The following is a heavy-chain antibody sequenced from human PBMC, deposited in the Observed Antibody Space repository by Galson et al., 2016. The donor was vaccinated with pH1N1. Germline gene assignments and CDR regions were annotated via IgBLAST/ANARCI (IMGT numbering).Heavy chain of an antibody. CDR3: AKGRVDSTIFRAISIRGDEALEF. CDR1: GYTFTNYH. J-gene: IGHJ3*01. D-gene: IGHD3-10*01. Sequence: SVKVSCKASGYTFTNYHIHWVRQAPGQGLDWMGIVNPNGGSTNYAQRFQGRVTMATDTSTSTVYMELSSLRSEDTAIYYCAKGRVDSTIFRAISIRGDEALEFRGQGTMVTVSS. CDR2: VNPNGGST. V-gene: IGHV1-46*01.